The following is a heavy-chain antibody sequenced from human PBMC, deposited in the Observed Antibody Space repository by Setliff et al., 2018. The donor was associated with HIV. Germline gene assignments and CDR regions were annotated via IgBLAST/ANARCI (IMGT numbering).Heavy chain of an antibody. Sequence: GGSLRLSCAASGFTFSSYAIHWVRQAPGKGLEWVAVISYDGSNKYYAGSVKGRFTVSRDNSKNTLYLQMNSLRAEDTAVYYCARDASIAVAGRYFYYYMDVWGKGTTVTVSS. CDR3: ARDASIAVAGRYFYYYMDV. J-gene: IGHJ6*03. D-gene: IGHD6-19*01. CDR1: GFTFSSYA. CDR2: ISYDGSNK. V-gene: IGHV3-30*04.